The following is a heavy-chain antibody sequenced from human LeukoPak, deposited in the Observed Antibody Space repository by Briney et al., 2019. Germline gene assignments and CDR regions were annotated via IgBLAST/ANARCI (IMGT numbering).Heavy chain of an antibody. V-gene: IGHV3-74*01. J-gene: IGHJ4*02. D-gene: IGHD3-10*01. Sequence: GGSLRLSCAASGFTFSSYWMHWVRQAPGKGLVWVLRINSDGSSTSYADSVKGRFTISRDNAKNTLYLQMNSLRAEDTAVYYCARDLRGYMVRGVMGYFDYWGQGTLVTVSS. CDR3: ARDLRGYMVRGVMGYFDY. CDR1: GFTFSSYW. CDR2: INSDGSST.